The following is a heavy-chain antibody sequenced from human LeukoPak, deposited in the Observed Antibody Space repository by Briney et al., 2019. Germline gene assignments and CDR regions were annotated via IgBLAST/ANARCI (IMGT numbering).Heavy chain of an antibody. CDR1: GFTFSSYG. J-gene: IGHJ4*02. Sequence: PWGSLRLSCAASGFTFSSYGMHWVRQAPGKGLEWVAVIWYDGSNKYYADSVKGRFTISRDNSKNTLYLQMNSLRAEDTAVYYCAKDGMSVGATFDYWGQGTLVTVSS. D-gene: IGHD1-26*01. CDR2: IWYDGSNK. V-gene: IGHV3-30*02. CDR3: AKDGMSVGATFDY.